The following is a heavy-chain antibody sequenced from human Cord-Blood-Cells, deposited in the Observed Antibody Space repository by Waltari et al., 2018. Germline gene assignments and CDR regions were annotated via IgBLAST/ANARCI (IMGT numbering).Heavy chain of an antibody. Sequence: QVQLQQWGAGLLKPSETLSLTCAVYRGSFSGYYWSWTRPPPGKGLEWIGENNHSGSTNYNPSLKSRVTISVDTSKNQFSLKLSSVTAADTAVYYCARVGRYSSGWYTGGSDYWGQGTLVTVSS. CDR2: NNHSGST. V-gene: IGHV4-34*01. CDR3: ARVGRYSSGWYTGGSDY. J-gene: IGHJ4*02. CDR1: RGSFSGYY. D-gene: IGHD6-19*01.